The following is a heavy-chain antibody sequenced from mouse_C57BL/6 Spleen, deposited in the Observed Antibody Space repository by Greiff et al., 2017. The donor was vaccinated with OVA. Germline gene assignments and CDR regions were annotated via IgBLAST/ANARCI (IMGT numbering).Heavy chain of an antibody. J-gene: IGHJ3*01. D-gene: IGHD2-3*01. CDR1: GFTFSDYG. V-gene: IGHV5-17*01. CDR2: ISSGSSTI. Sequence: VQLKESGGGLVKPGGSLKLSCAASGFTFSDYGMHWVRQAPEKGLEWVAYISSGSSTIYYADTVKGRFTLTRDNAKNTLFLQKTSLSSEDTAMYACARDGYYDAWFAYWGQGTLVTVSA. CDR3: ARDGYYDAWFAY.